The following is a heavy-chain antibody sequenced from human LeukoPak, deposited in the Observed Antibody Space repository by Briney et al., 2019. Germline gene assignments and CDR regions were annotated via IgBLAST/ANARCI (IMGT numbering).Heavy chain of an antibody. CDR2: IKFDESEK. D-gene: IGHD1-1*01. CDR3: SRVTTNGYFEY. V-gene: IGHV3-7*04. CDR1: GFTFRSFW. Sequence: PGGSLRLYCAASGFTFRSFWMGWVRQAPGKGLEWVASIKFDESEKHHVDSVEGRLTISRDNAKSSLYMQMNSLRAEDTAVYFCSRVTTNGYFEYWGQGTLVTVSS. J-gene: IGHJ4*02.